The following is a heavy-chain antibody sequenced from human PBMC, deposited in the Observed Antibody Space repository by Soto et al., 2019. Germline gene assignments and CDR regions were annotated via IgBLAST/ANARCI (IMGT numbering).Heavy chain of an antibody. J-gene: IGHJ4*02. D-gene: IGHD2-15*01. Sequence: EVQLVESGGGLVQPGGSLRLSCAASGFTVSSNYMSWVRQAPGKGPEWVSVIYGGDSTYYADSVKGRFTISRDNSKNTLYLQMNNLRAEDTAVYYCVRDCSGGSCYSFSSYRGQGTLVTVSS. V-gene: IGHV3-66*01. CDR2: IYGGDST. CDR3: VRDCSGGSCYSFSSY. CDR1: GFTVSSNY.